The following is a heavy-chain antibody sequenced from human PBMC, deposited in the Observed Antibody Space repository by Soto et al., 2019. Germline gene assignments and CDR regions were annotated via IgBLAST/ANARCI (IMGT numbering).Heavy chain of an antibody. CDR1: GFSLSTNGVG. V-gene: IGHV2-5*02. Sequence: QITLKESGPTLVKPTQTLTLTCTFSGFSLSTNGVGVGWIRQPPGKALEWLALIYWDDDERYSPSLKSILTITKDTSKNQVVLTMTNMDPVDTATYYCAHRASGIKEGIFDYWGQGTLVTVSS. D-gene: IGHD1-26*01. CDR2: IYWDDDE. CDR3: AHRASGIKEGIFDY. J-gene: IGHJ4*02.